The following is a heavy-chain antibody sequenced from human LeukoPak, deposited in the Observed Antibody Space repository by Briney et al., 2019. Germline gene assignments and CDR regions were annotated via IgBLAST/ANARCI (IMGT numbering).Heavy chain of an antibody. CDR3: ARHIPPTVTTSPIINFDP. CDR1: GGSISSSSYY. V-gene: IGHV4-39*01. D-gene: IGHD4-11*01. CDR2: IYYSGST. Sequence: KTSQTLSLTCTVSGGSISSSSYYWGWIRQPPGKGLEWIGSIYYSGSTYYNPSLKSRVTISVDTSKNQFSLKLSSVTAADTAVYYCARHIPPTVTTSPIINFDPWGQGTLVTVSS. J-gene: IGHJ5*02.